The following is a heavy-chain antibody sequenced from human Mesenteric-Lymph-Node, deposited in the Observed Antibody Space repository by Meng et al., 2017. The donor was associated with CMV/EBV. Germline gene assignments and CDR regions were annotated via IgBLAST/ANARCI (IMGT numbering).Heavy chain of an antibody. CDR2: INHSGST. J-gene: IGHJ4*02. V-gene: IGHV4-34*01. CDR3: ARDSGYYFY. CDR1: GGSFSGYY. Sequence: GSLRLSCAVYGGSFSGYYWSWIRQPPGKGLEWIGEINHSGSTNYNPSLKSRVTISVDTSKNQFSLKLSSVTAADTAVYYCARDSGYYFYWGQGTLVTVSS. D-gene: IGHD3-22*01.